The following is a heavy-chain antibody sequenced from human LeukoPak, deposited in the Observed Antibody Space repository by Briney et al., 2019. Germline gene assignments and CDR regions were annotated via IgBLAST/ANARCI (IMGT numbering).Heavy chain of an antibody. Sequence: PSETLSLTCAVNGGSFSDYYWSWIRQPLGKGLEWIGEINHSGSTNYNPSLKSRVTISVDTSKNQFSLKLSSVTAADTAVYYCARYSGYDYYFDYWGQGTLVTVSS. V-gene: IGHV4-34*01. CDR2: INHSGST. D-gene: IGHD5-12*01. CDR3: ARYSGYDYYFDY. J-gene: IGHJ4*02. CDR1: GGSFSDYY.